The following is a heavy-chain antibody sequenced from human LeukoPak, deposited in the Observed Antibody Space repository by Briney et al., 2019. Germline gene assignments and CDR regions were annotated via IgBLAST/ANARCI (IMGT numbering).Heavy chain of an antibody. CDR1: GFTVSSNY. Sequence: GGSLRLSCAASGFTVSSNYMSWVRQAPGKGLEWVSVIYSGGSTYYADSVKGRFTISRDNSKNTLYLQMNSLRAEDTAVYYCARVPTSSSPTYYYYYMDVWGKGTTVTVSS. CDR3: ARVPTSSSPTYYYYYMDV. J-gene: IGHJ6*03. V-gene: IGHV3-53*01. CDR2: IYSGGST.